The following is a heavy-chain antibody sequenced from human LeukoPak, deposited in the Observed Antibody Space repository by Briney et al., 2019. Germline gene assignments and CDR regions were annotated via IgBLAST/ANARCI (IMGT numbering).Heavy chain of an antibody. D-gene: IGHD1-1*01. V-gene: IGHV4-59*08. J-gene: IGHJ4*02. CDR3: ARHTSMAHFDY. CDR1: GDSISSYY. CDR2: IYYSGST. Sequence: SETLSLTCNVSGDSISSYYWSWIRQPPGGGLEWVGYIYYSGSTNYKPSLKSRVTISVDTSKSQFSLKLSSVTAADTAVYYCARHTSMAHFDYWGQGTLVTVSS.